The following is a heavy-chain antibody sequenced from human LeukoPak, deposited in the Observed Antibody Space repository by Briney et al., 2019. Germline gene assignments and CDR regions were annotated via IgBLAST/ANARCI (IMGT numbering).Heavy chain of an antibody. D-gene: IGHD3-22*01. CDR2: ISAYNGNT. V-gene: IGHV1-18*01. CDR3: ARDPPVYYYDSSGYYDY. CDR1: GYTFTSYG. Sequence: ASVKVSCKASGYTFTSYGISWVRQAPGQGLEWMGWISAYNGNTNYAQKLQGRVTMTTDTSTSTAYMELRSLRSDDTAVYHCARDPPVYYYDSSGYYDYWGQGTLVTVSS. J-gene: IGHJ4*02.